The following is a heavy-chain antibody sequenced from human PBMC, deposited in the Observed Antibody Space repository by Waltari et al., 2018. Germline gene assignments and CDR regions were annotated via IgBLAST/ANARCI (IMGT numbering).Heavy chain of an antibody. CDR1: GGTFRRYA. V-gene: IGHV1-69*13. CDR3: AREVSSSFFDY. J-gene: IGHJ4*02. CDR2: IIPISGTA. Sequence: QVQLVQSGAEVKKPGSSVKVSCKASGGTFRRYAISWGRPAPGQGLEWMGGIIPISGTANYAQKFQGIVTITADESTSTSYMELSSLRSEDTAVYYCAREVSSSFFDYWGQGTLVTVSS. D-gene: IGHD6-6*01.